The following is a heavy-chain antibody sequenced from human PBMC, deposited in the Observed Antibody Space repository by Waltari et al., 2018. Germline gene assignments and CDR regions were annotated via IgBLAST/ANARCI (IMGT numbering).Heavy chain of an antibody. CDR3: VRDGMRGGDFDY. J-gene: IGHJ4*02. CDR2: RKEDGGEK. Sequence: EVQLVESGGGLVQPGGSLRLSCAASGFTFSRYWVIWVRQAPGKGLEWVANRKEDGGEKYYVDSVKGRFAISRDNADNSLYLQMNSLRAEDTAVYYCVRDGMRGGDFDYWGQGTLVTVSS. V-gene: IGHV3-7*01. CDR1: GFTFSRYW. D-gene: IGHD3-10*01.